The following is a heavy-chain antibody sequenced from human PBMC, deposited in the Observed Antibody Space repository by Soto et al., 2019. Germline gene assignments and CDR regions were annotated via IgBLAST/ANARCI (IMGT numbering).Heavy chain of an antibody. CDR1: GGSISSSNW. Sequence: PSETLSLTCAVSGGSISSSNWWSWVREPPGKGLEWIGEIYHSGSTNYNPSLKSRVTISVDKSKNQFSLKLSSVTAADTAVYYCARRSSYYYHSSGYYYYFDYWGQGTLVTVSS. V-gene: IGHV4-4*02. CDR3: ARRSSYYYHSSGYYYYFDY. CDR2: IYHSGST. J-gene: IGHJ4*02. D-gene: IGHD3-22*01.